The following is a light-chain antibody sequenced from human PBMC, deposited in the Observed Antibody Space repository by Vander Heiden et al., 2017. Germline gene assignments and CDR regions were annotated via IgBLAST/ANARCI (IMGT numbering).Light chain of an antibody. CDR1: TSDMGAIDI. CDR3: TTNTTYTWPV. Sequence: QTALNQPAFVPGSPRLMNTISCTGATSDMGAIDIASWYQQHPGKAPNLLIFEVTHRPSGVSSRFSCSRSRNTASQTDSRLEACDEAYYYSTTNTTYTWPVFGGGTKLTVL. V-gene: IGLV2-14*01. CDR2: EVT. J-gene: IGLJ3*02.